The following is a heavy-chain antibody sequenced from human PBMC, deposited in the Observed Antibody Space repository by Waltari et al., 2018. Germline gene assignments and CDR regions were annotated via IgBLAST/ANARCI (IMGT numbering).Heavy chain of an antibody. V-gene: IGHV4-34*01. J-gene: IGHJ6*02. CDR2: INHSGST. CDR3: ARDGYCSSTSCPNPPYYYYGMDV. CDR1: GGSFSGYY. Sequence: QVQLQRWGAGLLKPSETLSLTCAVYGGSFSGYYWTGTRPPPGKGLGGLGEINHSGSTNYNPSLKSRVTISVDTSKNQFSLKLSSVTAADTAVYYCARDGYCSSTSCPNPPYYYYGMDVWGQGTTVTVSS. D-gene: IGHD2-2*03.